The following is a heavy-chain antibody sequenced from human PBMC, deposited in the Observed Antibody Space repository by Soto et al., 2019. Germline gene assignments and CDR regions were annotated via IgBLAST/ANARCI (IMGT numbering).Heavy chain of an antibody. D-gene: IGHD2-8*01. V-gene: IGHV1-2*04. CDR2: INPKSGGT. CDR1: GYSFTDYH. Sequence: DSVKVSCKASGYSFTDYHIHWVRQAPGQGREWLGRINPKSGGTSTAQKFQGWVTMTTDTSISTASMELTRLTSDDTAIYYCARGDSTDCSNGVCSFFYNHDMDVWGQGTTVTVSS. CDR3: ARGDSTDCSNGVCSFFYNHDMDV. J-gene: IGHJ6*02.